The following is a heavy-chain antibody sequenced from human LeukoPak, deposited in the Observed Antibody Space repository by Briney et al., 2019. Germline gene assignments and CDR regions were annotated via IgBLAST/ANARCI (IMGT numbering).Heavy chain of an antibody. V-gene: IGHV1-2*02. Sequence: GASVKVSCKASGYTFTGYYMHWVRQAPGQGLEWMGWINPNSGGTNYAQKFQGRVTMTRDTSISTAYMELSRLGSDDTAVYYCARECVDTSMVTSYDYWGQGTLVTVSS. CDR3: ARECVDTSMVTSYDY. CDR2: INPNSGGT. D-gene: IGHD5-18*01. J-gene: IGHJ4*02. CDR1: GYTFTGYY.